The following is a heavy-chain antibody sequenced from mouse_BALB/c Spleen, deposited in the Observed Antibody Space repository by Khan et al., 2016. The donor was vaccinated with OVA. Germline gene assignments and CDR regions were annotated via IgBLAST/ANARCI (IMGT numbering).Heavy chain of an antibody. CDR2: INPSSGNN. Sequence: QVRLHRSGADLAKPGASVKMSCKTSGYTFSSYWMNWVNQRPGKGLEWIGYINPSSGNNENNQKFKDKATLTADKSSSTAYMQLSSLTSEDSAVYYCVRSGYGSLAYWGQGTLVTVSA. CDR1: GYTFSSYW. V-gene: IGHV1-7*01. D-gene: IGHD1-1*01. J-gene: IGHJ3*01. CDR3: VRSGYGSLAY.